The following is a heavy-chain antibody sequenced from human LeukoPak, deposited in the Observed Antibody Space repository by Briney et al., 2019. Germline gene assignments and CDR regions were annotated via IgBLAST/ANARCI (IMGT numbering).Heavy chain of an antibody. V-gene: IGHV3-33*01. J-gene: IGHJ6*02. CDR1: GFTFSNYG. CDR3: ARYCSGGTCKLGYYYYGMDV. D-gene: IGHD2-15*01. Sequence: GRSLRLSCAASGFTFSNYGMHWVRQAPGKGLEWVAVLWCGGTNKYYADSVKGRFSISRDNSKNTLYLQMNSLRAEDTAVYYCARYCSGGTCKLGYYYYGMDVWGQGTTVTVSS. CDR2: LWCGGTNK.